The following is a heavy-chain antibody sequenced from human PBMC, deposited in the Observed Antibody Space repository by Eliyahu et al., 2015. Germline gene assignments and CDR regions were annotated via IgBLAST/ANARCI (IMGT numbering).Heavy chain of an antibody. J-gene: IGHJ4*02. CDR2: MYNXGAT. CDR3: ARDLGAYKRAFDY. Sequence: EVQLVESGGGLIQPGGSLRLSCAASGFXVSXXYXSWVRPAPGKGLEGLSVMYNXGATYYADSVKGRFTISRDNSKNTLYLQMNSLRADDTAVYYCARDLGAYKRAFDYWGQGTLVTVSS. CDR1: GFXVSXXY. V-gene: IGHV3-53*01. D-gene: IGHD3-16*01.